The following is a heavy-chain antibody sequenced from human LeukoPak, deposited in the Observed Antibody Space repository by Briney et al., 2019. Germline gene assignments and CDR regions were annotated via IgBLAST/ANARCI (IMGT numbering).Heavy chain of an antibody. CDR3: ARVPITMIVVVITLPDY. V-gene: IGHV1-18*01. D-gene: IGHD3-22*01. J-gene: IGHJ4*02. CDR1: GYTFTSYG. CDR2: ISAYNGNT. Sequence: ASVKVSCKASGYTFTSYGISWVRQAPGQGLEWMGWISAYNGNTTYAQKLQGRVTMTTDTSTSTAYMELRSLRSDDTAVYYCARVPITMIVVVITLPDYWGQGTLVTVSS.